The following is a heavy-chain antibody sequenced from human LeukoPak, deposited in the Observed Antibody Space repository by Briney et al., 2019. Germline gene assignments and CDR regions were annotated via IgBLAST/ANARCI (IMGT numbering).Heavy chain of an antibody. J-gene: IGHJ4*02. Sequence: SQTMSLTWTVAGGSISSDNYYWSWIRQPAGNGLEWIGRIYTSESTNYNPSLNSPVTISMDTSKNQSSLKPTSVTAADTAVYYCARGFSSVDFDYWGQGTLVTVSS. D-gene: IGHD3-10*01. CDR3: ARGFSSVDFDY. CDR1: GGSISSDNYY. V-gene: IGHV4-61*02. CDR2: IYTSEST.